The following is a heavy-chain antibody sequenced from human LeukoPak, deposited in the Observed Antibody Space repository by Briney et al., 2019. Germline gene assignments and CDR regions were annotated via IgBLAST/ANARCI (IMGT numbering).Heavy chain of an antibody. D-gene: IGHD1-1*01. Sequence: GGSLGLSCAASGFTFSSYAMSWVRQAPGKGLEWVSAISGSGGSTYYADSVKGRFAISRDNSKNTLYLQMNSLRAEDTAVYYCAKNPTSKPTTTDYWGQGTLVTVSS. CDR3: AKNPTSKPTTTDY. J-gene: IGHJ4*02. V-gene: IGHV3-23*01. CDR2: ISGSGGST. CDR1: GFTFSSYA.